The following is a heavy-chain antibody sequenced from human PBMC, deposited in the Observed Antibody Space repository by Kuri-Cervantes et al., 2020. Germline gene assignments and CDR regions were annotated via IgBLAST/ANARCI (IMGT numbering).Heavy chain of an antibody. V-gene: IGHV1-18*01. Sequence: ASVKVSCKASGYTFTSYGISWVRQAPGQGLEWMGWISAYNGNTNYAQKLQGRVTMTTDTSTSTAYMELSRLRYDDTAVYYCAREGDYYDSSGYYFDYWGQGTLVTDSS. J-gene: IGHJ4*02. CDR2: ISAYNGNT. D-gene: IGHD3-22*01. CDR1: GYTFTSYG. CDR3: AREGDYYDSSGYYFDY.